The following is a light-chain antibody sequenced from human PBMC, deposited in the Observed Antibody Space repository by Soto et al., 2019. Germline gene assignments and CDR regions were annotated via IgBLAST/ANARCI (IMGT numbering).Light chain of an antibody. J-gene: IGKJ5*01. CDR3: PLRRSWPPTIT. CDR1: QSVSTY. Sequence: EIVLTQSPATLSLSPGERATLSCRASQSVSTYLACYQQMPGQAPRLLIYDASYRATDIPPRFSGSVSGTDFTITISSLEPEDFAVYYCPLRRSWPPTITFGQGTRLDIK. V-gene: IGKV3-11*01. CDR2: DAS.